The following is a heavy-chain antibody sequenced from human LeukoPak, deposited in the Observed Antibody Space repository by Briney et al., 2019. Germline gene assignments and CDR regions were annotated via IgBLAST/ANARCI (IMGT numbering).Heavy chain of an antibody. D-gene: IGHD6-19*01. Sequence: ASVKVSCKASGYTFTGYYMHWVRQAPGQGLEWMGWISPNSGGTNYAQKFQGRVTMTRDTSISTAYMELSRLRSDDTAVYYCARPGYSSGWYVDYWGQGTLVTVSS. V-gene: IGHV1-2*02. CDR2: ISPNSGGT. J-gene: IGHJ4*02. CDR3: ARPGYSSGWYVDY. CDR1: GYTFTGYY.